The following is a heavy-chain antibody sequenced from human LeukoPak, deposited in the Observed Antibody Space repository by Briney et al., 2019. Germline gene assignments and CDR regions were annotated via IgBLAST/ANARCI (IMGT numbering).Heavy chain of an antibody. CDR1: GPTFSAYG. J-gene: IGHJ3*02. Sequence: PGTSLRLSCAASGPTFSAYGMHWVRQAPGKGLEWVAVIWSDGTNKYYAESVRGRFTISRDNSKNTLYLQMNTLIIEDTAVYYCVSAAGAFDNWGQGTLITVSS. CDR2: IWSDGTNK. D-gene: IGHD6-13*01. V-gene: IGHV3-33*01. CDR3: VSAAGAFDN.